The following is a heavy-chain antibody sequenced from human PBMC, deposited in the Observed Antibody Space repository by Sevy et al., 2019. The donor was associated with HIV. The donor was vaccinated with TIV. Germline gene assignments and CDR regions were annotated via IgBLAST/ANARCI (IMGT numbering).Heavy chain of an antibody. CDR2: ISSSSNYI. CDR1: GFTFSNYN. CDR3: ARVVAYCSGGSCFPGYYYGMDV. J-gene: IGHJ6*02. V-gene: IGHV3-21*01. Sequence: GGSLRLSCAASGFTFSNYNMNWVRQAPGKGLEWVSSISSSSNYISYAASMKGRFTISRDNAKNSLYQQMKSLRAEDTAVYYCARVVAYCSGGSCFPGYYYGMDVWGQGTTVTVSS. D-gene: IGHD2-15*01.